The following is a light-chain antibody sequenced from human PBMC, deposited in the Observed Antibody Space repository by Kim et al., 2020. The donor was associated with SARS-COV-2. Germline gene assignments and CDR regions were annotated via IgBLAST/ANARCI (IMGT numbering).Light chain of an antibody. CDR3: QQYSSSLPT. V-gene: IGKV3-20*01. J-gene: IGKJ1*01. Sequence: ENVLTQSPDTLSLSPGERATLSCRASQSVRSSYLARYEHKPGQAPRHLIYGASSRATGIPDRFSGSGSGTDFTLTISRLEPDDFAVYYSQQYSSSLPTFCQGTKVDIK. CDR1: QSVRSSY. CDR2: GAS.